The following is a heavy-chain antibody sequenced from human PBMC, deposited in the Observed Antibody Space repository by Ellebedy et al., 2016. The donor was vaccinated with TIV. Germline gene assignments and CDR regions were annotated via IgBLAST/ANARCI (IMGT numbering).Heavy chain of an antibody. V-gene: IGHV3-23*01. CDR3: ARGGDRACGFWSGYYCNNWFNP. CDR1: GFTFSSYA. CDR2: ISGSGGST. J-gene: IGHJ5*02. Sequence: GGSLRLXCAASGFTFSSYAMSWVRQAPGKGLEWVSAISGSGGSTYYADSVKGRFTISRDNSKNTLYLQMNSLRAEDTAVYYCARGGDRACGFWSGYYCNNWFNPWGQGTLVTVSS. D-gene: IGHD3-3*01.